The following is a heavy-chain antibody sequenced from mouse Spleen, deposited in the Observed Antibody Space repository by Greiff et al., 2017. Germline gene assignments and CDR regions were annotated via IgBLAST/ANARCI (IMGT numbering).Heavy chain of an antibody. CDR2: IYPGNSDT. Sequence: VQLQQSGTVLARPGASVKMSCKASGYSFTSYWMHWVKQRPGQGLEWIGAIYPGNSDTSYNQKFKGKAKLTAVTSASTAYMELSSLTNEDSAVYYCTIGRFRLYYGSIRLPFDYWGQGTTLTVSS. CDR3: TIGRFRLYYGSIRLPFDY. CDR1: GYSFTSYW. V-gene: IGHV1-5*01. D-gene: IGHD1-1*01. J-gene: IGHJ2*01.